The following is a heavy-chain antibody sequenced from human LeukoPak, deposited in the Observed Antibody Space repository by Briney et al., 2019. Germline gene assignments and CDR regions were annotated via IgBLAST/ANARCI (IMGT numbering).Heavy chain of an antibody. V-gene: IGHV4-4*07. D-gene: IGHD2-2*01. Sequence: SHTLSLTYTLSGGSISRYCWSWIRQPAGKGLEWIGRIYTSGSNNYNPSLKTRATISVDTPKNQFSPKLSSVTPADTCVFYWARVFVPAAIDYYYFYMGVWGRGTRVTV. CDR3: ARVFVPAAIDYYYFYMGV. J-gene: IGHJ6*03. CDR1: GGSISRYC. CDR2: IYTSGSN.